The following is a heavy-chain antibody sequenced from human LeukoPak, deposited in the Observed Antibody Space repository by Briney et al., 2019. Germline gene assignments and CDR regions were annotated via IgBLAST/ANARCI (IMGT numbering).Heavy chain of an antibody. CDR1: RFTLSTYW. V-gene: IGHV3-7*01. J-gene: IGHJ4*02. CDR3: VPEEKYSSGWFYFDS. CDR2: IKQDGSQE. D-gene: IGHD6-19*01. Sequence: GGSLRLSCAASRFTLSTYWMSWVRQAPGKGLEWVAHIKQDGSQEYYVDSVKGRFTISRDNAKNTLYLQMSSLRAEDTAMYYCVPEEKYSSGWFYFDSWGLGTLVTVSS.